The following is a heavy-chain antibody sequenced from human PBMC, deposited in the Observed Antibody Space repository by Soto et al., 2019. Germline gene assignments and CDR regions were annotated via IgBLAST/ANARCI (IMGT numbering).Heavy chain of an antibody. Sequence: EVQLLESGGGLVQPGGSLRLSCAASGFTFSSYAMNWVRQAPGKGLEWVSGISDSGGSTYYADSVKGRFAISRDNSKNTLHLQMNSLTAEDTAVYYCAKPYDFWTRLGYWGQGTLVTVSS. CDR1: GFTFSSYA. J-gene: IGHJ4*02. CDR2: ISDSGGST. CDR3: AKPYDFWTRLGY. D-gene: IGHD3-3*01. V-gene: IGHV3-23*01.